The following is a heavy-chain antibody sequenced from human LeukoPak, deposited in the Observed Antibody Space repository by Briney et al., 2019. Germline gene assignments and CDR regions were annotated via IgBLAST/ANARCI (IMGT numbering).Heavy chain of an antibody. CDR3: ARGATYYYGSASYYHAY. Sequence: SCKASGYTFTGYGISWVRQAPGKGLEWVAVISYDGNNKYYADSAKGRFAISRDNSKNTMYLEMNSLRAEDTAVYYCARGATYYYGSASYYHAYWGQGTLVTVSS. J-gene: IGHJ4*02. V-gene: IGHV3-30*09. D-gene: IGHD3-10*01. CDR2: ISYDGNNK. CDR1: GYTFTGYG.